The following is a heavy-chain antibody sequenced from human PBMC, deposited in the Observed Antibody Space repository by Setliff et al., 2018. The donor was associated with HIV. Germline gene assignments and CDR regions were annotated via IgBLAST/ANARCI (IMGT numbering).Heavy chain of an antibody. J-gene: IGHJ3*02. CDR1: GFSFSDHY. Sequence: GGSLRPSCAASGFSFSDHYTNWIRQDPGKGLECVSYIRSSADTIYYAASVKGRFTISRDNAKSSLYLQMNSLRAEDTAVYYCARGFVLRFLEWSMPDAFGIWGQGTMVTVSS. V-gene: IGHV3-11*04. CDR2: IRSSADTI. CDR3: ARGFVLRFLEWSMPDAFGI. D-gene: IGHD3-3*01.